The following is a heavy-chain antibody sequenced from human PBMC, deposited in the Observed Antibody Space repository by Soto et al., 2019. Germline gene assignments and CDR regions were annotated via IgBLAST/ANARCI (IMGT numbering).Heavy chain of an antibody. D-gene: IGHD3-3*01. CDR2: IYYSGST. J-gene: IGHJ4*02. CDR1: RGSISIGDYY. Sequence: SETLSLTCTVSRGSISIGDYYWSCIRQPPGKGLEWIGYIYYSGSTYYNPSLKSRVTISVDTSKNQFSLKLSSVTAADTAVYYCARGGKNTIFGVSWGQGTLVTVSS. V-gene: IGHV4-30-4*01. CDR3: ARGGKNTIFGVS.